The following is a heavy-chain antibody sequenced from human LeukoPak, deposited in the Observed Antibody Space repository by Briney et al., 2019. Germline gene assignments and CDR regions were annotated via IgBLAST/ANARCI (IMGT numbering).Heavy chain of an antibody. D-gene: IGHD2-8*01. J-gene: IGHJ4*02. V-gene: IGHV3-23*01. CDR2: ISGSGGST. CDR3: AKILMVYALFYFDY. Sequence: PGGSLRLSCAAYGFTFSIYAMSWVRQAPGKGLEWVSAISGSGGSTYYADSVKGRFTISRDNSKNTLYLQMNSLRAEDTAVYYCAKILMVYALFYFDYWGQGTLVTVSS. CDR1: GFTFSIYA.